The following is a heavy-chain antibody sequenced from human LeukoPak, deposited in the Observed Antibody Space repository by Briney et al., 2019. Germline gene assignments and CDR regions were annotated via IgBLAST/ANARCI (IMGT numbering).Heavy chain of an antibody. Sequence: GGSLRLSCAASGFTFSSYAMHWVRQAPRKGLEWVAIVSSDGTTTYYADSVKGRFTISGDNPKNTLYLQMNSLRAEDTAVYYCAKAKWNTANSFLVKYWGQGTLVTVSS. CDR3: AKAKWNTANSFLVKY. J-gene: IGHJ4*02. D-gene: IGHD5-18*01. V-gene: IGHV3-30*04. CDR1: GFTFSSYA. CDR2: VSSDGTTT.